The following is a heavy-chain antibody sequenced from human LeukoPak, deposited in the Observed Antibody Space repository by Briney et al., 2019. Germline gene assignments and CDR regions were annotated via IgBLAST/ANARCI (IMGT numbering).Heavy chain of an antibody. D-gene: IGHD3-22*01. CDR3: ARRVNYYDSSGYDYGMGV. Sequence: PSETLSLTCAVYGGSFSGYYWSWIRQPPGKGLEWIGEINHSGSTNYNPSLKSRVTISVDTSKNQFSLKLSSVTAADTAVYYCARRVNYYDSSGYDYGMGVWGQGTTVTVSS. CDR2: INHSGST. CDR1: GGSFSGYY. J-gene: IGHJ6*02. V-gene: IGHV4-34*01.